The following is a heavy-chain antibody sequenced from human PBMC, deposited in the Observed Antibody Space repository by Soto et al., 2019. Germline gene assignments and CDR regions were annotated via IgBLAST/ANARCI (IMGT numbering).Heavy chain of an antibody. Sequence: QITLKESGPTLVKPTQTLTLTCTFSGFSLSTSGVGVGWIRQPPGKALEWLALIYWDDDKRYSPSLKSRLTITKDTSKNQVALTITTMDPVDTATDYCAPTYSSGWGVGSFRYWGQGTLVTVSS. CDR3: APTYSSGWGVGSFRY. D-gene: IGHD6-19*01. V-gene: IGHV2-5*02. J-gene: IGHJ4*02. CDR1: GFSLSTSGVG. CDR2: IYWDDDK.